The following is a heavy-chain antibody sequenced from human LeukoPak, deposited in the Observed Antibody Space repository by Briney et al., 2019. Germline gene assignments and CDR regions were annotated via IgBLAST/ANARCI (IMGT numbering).Heavy chain of an antibody. CDR1: GFTFSSYS. D-gene: IGHD4-17*01. V-gene: IGHV3-21*01. J-gene: IGHJ4*02. Sequence: GGSLRLSSAASGFTFSSYSMNWVRQAPGKGLEWVSSISSSSSYIYYADSVKGRFTISRDNAKNSLYLQMNSLRAEDTAVYYCARDGAYGDYVSYWGQGTLVTVSS. CDR3: ARDGAYGDYVSY. CDR2: ISSSSSYI.